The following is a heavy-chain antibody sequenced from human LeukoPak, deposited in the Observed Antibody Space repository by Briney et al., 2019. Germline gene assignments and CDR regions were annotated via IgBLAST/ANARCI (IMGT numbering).Heavy chain of an antibody. V-gene: IGHV3-33*01. Sequence: GRSLRLSCAASGFAFSSYGMHWVRQAPGQGLEWVAVIWYDGSNKYYADSVKGRFTISRDNSKNTLYLQMNSLRAEDTAVYYCARDLDPGDYYFDYWGQGTLVTVSS. D-gene: IGHD3-10*01. CDR2: IWYDGSNK. CDR1: GFAFSSYG. J-gene: IGHJ4*02. CDR3: ARDLDPGDYYFDY.